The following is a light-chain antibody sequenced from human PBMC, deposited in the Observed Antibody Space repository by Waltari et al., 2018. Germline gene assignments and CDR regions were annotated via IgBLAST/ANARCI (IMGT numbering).Light chain of an antibody. Sequence: QSALTQHPSASGSPGQSVTIPCTGTGSDVGDFHLVPWYQQRPGKAPKLLMFELNKRPSGVSSRFSGSKSANAASLTISGLQAEDEGDYYCGSYTVTNNLYVFGTGTKVTVL. J-gene: IGLJ1*01. CDR3: GSYTVTNNLYV. CDR2: ELN. CDR1: GSDVGDFHL. V-gene: IGLV2-8*01.